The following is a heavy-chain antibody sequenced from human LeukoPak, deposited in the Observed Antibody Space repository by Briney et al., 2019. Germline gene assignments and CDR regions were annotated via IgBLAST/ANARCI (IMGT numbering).Heavy chain of an antibody. V-gene: IGHV3-21*01. J-gene: IGHJ3*02. CDR1: GFTFSSYS. Sequence: GGSLRLSCAASGFTFSSYSMNWVRQAPGKGLEWVSSISSSSSYIYYADSVKGRFTISRDNAKNSLYLQMNSLRAEDTAVYYCARDLKLQGDHDAFDIWGQGTMVTVSS. D-gene: IGHD2-15*01. CDR2: ISSSSSYI. CDR3: ARDLKLQGDHDAFDI.